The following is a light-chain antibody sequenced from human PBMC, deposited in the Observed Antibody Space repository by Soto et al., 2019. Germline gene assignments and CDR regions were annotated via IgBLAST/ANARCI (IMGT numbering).Light chain of an antibody. CDR3: SLYTSSSTVV. J-gene: IGLJ2*01. Sequence: QSALTQPPSVSGSPGQSVTISCTGTSSDVGSYNRVSWYQQPPRTAPKLMIYEVSNRPSGVPDRFSGSKSGNTASLTISGLQAEDEADYYCSLYTSSSTVVFGGGTKLTVL. V-gene: IGLV2-18*01. CDR2: EVS. CDR1: SSDVGSYNR.